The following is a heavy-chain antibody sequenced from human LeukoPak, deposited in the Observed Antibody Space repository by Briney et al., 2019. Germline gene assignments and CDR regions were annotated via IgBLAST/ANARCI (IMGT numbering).Heavy chain of an antibody. V-gene: IGHV4-39*01. CDR1: GGSITSSTSY. CDR3: ARGQTYYYDSSTYVDY. D-gene: IGHD3-22*01. Sequence: SETLSLTCTVSGGSITSSTSYWGWIRQPPGKGLEWIGTIYYSGSTYYNPSLKSRATMSVDTSKNQFSLKLSSVTAADTAVYYCARGQTYYYDSSTYVDYWGRGTLVAVSS. CDR2: IYYSGST. J-gene: IGHJ4*02.